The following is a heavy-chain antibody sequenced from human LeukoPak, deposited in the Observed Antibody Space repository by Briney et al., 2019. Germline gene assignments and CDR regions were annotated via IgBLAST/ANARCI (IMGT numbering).Heavy chain of an antibody. CDR3: ARVTLGSAGYAFDV. V-gene: IGHV4-30-2*01. D-gene: IGHD2-15*01. CDR1: GGSISSGGYS. Sequence: PSETLSLTCAVSGGSISSGGYSWSWIRQPPGKGLEWIGYIYHSGRTYYNPSLKSRVTISIDRSKNQFSLRLSSVSAADTAVYYCARVTLGSAGYAFDVWGQGTMVTVSS. CDR2: IYHSGRT. J-gene: IGHJ3*01.